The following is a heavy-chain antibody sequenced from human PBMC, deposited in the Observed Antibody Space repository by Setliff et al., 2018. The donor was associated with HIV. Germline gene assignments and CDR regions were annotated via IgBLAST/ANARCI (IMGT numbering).Heavy chain of an antibody. CDR1: GFTFSRYA. CDR3: GKDSSDWSDG. J-gene: IGHJ5*02. D-gene: IGHD3-22*01. CDR2: ISSTGGTT. V-gene: IGHV3-23*01. Sequence: PGESLKISCAVSGFTFSRYAMSWVRQAPGKGLEWVSGISSTGGTTYYADSVKGRFTIPRDNSKNTLFLQVKSLTAEDTAIYYCGKDSSDWSDGWGQGTLVTVSS.